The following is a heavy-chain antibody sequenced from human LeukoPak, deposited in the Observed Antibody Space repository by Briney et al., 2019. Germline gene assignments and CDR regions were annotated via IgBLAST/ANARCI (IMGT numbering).Heavy chain of an antibody. CDR3: ARDPILTGYYNYFDY. J-gene: IGHJ4*02. D-gene: IGHD3-9*01. V-gene: IGHV4-34*01. CDR1: GGSFSNYY. CDR2: IYYSGST. Sequence: SETLSLTCAVYGGSFSNYYWSWIRQPPGKGLEWIGSIYYSGSTYYNPSLKSRVTISVDTSKNQFSLKLSSVTAADTAVYYCARDPILTGYYNYFDYWGQGTLVTVSS.